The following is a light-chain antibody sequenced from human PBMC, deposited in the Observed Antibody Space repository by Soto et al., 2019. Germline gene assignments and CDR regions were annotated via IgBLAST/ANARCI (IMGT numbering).Light chain of an antibody. CDR1: QSVSSSS. CDR2: GAS. V-gene: IGKV3-20*01. J-gene: IGKJ5*01. CDR3: QQYGRSPPIT. Sequence: EIVLTQSPGTLSLSPGERATLSCRASQSVSSSSLAWYRQRPGQAPSLLIYGASRRATGIPDRFSGSGSGTAFTLIISRLENEDVAVSYCQQYGRSPPITFGQGTRLDIK.